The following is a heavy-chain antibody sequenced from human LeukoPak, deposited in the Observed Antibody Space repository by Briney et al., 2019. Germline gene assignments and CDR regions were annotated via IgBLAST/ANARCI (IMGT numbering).Heavy chain of an antibody. D-gene: IGHD3-22*01. CDR3: ARVVQSTDSSGFYLPEYFQH. V-gene: IGHV4-38-2*02. Sequence: PSETLSLTCTVSGFSISSGYFWGWIRQPPGKGLEWIASIFHSGRTYYNPSPKSRVTISVDTSKNQFSLTLSSVTAADTAVYYCARVVQSTDSSGFYLPEYFQHWGQGTLVTVSS. CDR1: GFSISSGYF. CDR2: IFHSGRT. J-gene: IGHJ1*01.